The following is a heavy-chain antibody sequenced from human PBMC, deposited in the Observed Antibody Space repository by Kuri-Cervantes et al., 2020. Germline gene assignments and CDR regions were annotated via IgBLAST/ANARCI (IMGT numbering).Heavy chain of an antibody. CDR2: ISAYNGNT. CDR1: GYTFTSYG. J-gene: IGHJ4*02. CDR3: ATASGYCSGGSCPN. D-gene: IGHD2-15*01. V-gene: IGHV1-18*01. Sequence: ASVKVSCKASGYTFTSYGISWVRQAPGQGLEGMGWISAYNGNTSYAQKLQGRVTMTTDTSTSTAYMELRSLRSDDTAVYYCATASGYCSGGSCPNWGQGTLVTVSS.